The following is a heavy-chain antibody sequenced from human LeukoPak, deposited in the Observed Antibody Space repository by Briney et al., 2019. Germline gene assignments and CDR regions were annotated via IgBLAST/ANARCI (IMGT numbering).Heavy chain of an antibody. CDR3: ARQRTLPWGSSMKDIVATNYFDY. Sequence: SETLSLTCTVSGGSISSYYWSWIRQPPGKGLEWIGYIYYSGSTNYNPSLKSRVTISVDTSKNQFSLKLSSVTAADTAVYYCARQRTLPWGSSMKDIVATNYFDYWGQGTLVTVSS. J-gene: IGHJ4*02. D-gene: IGHD5-12*01. V-gene: IGHV4-59*08. CDR2: IYYSGST. CDR1: GGSISSYY.